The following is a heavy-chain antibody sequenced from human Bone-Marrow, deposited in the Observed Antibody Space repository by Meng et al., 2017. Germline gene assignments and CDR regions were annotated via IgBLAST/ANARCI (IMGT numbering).Heavy chain of an antibody. CDR1: GFTFSSYW. D-gene: IGHD6-19*01. CDR3: ARACSSTGIAVAGTSFAFDI. CDR2: IKQDGSEK. V-gene: IGHV3-7*01. Sequence: GESLKISCAASGFTFSSYWMSWVRQAPGKGLEWVANIKQDGSEKYYVDSVKGRFTISRDNDKNSLYLQMNSLSAEDTAVYYCARACSSTGIAVAGTSFAFDIWGQGTMVTVSS. J-gene: IGHJ3*02.